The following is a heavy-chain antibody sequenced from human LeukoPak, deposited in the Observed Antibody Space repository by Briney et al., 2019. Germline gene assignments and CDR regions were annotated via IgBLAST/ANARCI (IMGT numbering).Heavy chain of an antibody. Sequence: GGSLRFSCAASGFTLSNYDMNWVRQAPGKGLKWLLSLSTSSRYIYYKDSVRGRFTISRDDAKNSLYLEMNSLRAEDTAVYYCARADCSSSTCYLRRSWFDPWGQGTLVTVSS. CDR1: GFTLSNYD. CDR3: ARADCSSSTCYLRRSWFDP. J-gene: IGHJ5*02. D-gene: IGHD2-2*01. CDR2: LSTSSRYI. V-gene: IGHV3-21*01.